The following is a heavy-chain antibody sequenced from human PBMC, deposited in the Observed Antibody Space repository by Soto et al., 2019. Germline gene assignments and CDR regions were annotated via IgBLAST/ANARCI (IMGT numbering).Heavy chain of an antibody. J-gene: IGHJ6*04. D-gene: IGHD6-13*01. Sequence: QVQLVESGGGVVQPGRSLRLSCAASGFTFSSYGMHLVREAPGKGLEWVAVISYDGSNKYYADSVKGRFTISRDNSKNTLYLQMNSLRAEDTAVYYCAKDQKWLAAAGTLDVWGKGTTVTVSS. CDR3: AKDQKWLAAAGTLDV. CDR1: GFTFSSYG. CDR2: ISYDGSNK. V-gene: IGHV3-30*18.